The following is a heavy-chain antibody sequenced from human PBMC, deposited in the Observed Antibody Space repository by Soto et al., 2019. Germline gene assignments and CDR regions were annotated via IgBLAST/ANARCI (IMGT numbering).Heavy chain of an antibody. CDR2: ISSSSSYI. Sequence: GGSLRLSCAASGFTFSSYSMNWVRQAPGKGLEWVSSISSSSSYIYYADSVKGRFTISRDNAKNSLYLQMNSLRAEDTAVYYCARDNHLAAALGYWGQGTLVTVSS. CDR1: GFTFSSYS. CDR3: ARDNHLAAALGY. V-gene: IGHV3-21*01. J-gene: IGHJ4*02. D-gene: IGHD6-13*01.